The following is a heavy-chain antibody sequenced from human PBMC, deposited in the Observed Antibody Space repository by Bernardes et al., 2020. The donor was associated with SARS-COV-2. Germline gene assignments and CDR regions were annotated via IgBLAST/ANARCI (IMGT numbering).Heavy chain of an antibody. D-gene: IGHD2-15*01. CDR1: GFTFSSYA. CDR2: ISGSGGST. Sequence: SLRLSCAASGFTFSSYAMSWVRQAPGKGLEWVSAISGSGGSTYYADSVKGRFTISRDNSKNTLYLQMNSLRAEDTAVYYCAKAGKYCSGGSCYLGYYYYGMDVWGQGTTVTVSS. J-gene: IGHJ6*02. V-gene: IGHV3-23*01. CDR3: AKAGKYCSGGSCYLGYYYYGMDV.